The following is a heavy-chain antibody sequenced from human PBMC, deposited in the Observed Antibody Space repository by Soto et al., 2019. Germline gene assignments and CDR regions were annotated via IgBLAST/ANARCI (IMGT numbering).Heavy chain of an antibody. D-gene: IGHD3-10*01. J-gene: IGHJ4*02. V-gene: IGHV4-39*01. CDR1: GGSISSYY. CDR3: ARVYYGSGIIEY. Sequence: NLSLTCTVSGGSISSYYWGWIRQPPGKGLEWIGSIHYSGSTYYKASLKSRVTISVDTSKNQFSLKLSSVTAADTAVYYCARVYYGSGIIEYWGQGTLVTVSS. CDR2: IHYSGST.